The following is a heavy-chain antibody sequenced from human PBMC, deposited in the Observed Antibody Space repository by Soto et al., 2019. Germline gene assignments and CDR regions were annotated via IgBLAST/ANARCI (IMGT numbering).Heavy chain of an antibody. CDR2: IDPLDSYT. CDR1: GYSFSSYY. J-gene: IGHJ6*02. Sequence: PGESLKISCKASGYSFSSYYINWVRQMPGKGLEWLGRIDPLDSYTNYSPSFQGHVTISRDNSKNTLYLQMSSLRAEDTAVYYCVNDNWNDDAHGMDVWGQGTTVTVSS. V-gene: IGHV5-10-1*01. D-gene: IGHD1-20*01. CDR3: VNDNWNDDAHGMDV.